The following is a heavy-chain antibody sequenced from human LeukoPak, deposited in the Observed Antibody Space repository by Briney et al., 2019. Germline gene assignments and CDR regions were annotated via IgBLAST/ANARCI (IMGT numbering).Heavy chain of an antibody. Sequence: GGSLRLSCAASGFTFSSYAMSWVRQAPGKGLEWVSAISGSGGSTYYADSVKGRFTISRDNSKNTLYLQINSLRAEDTAFYYCAREGIAAPGNYFDYWGQGTLVTVSS. J-gene: IGHJ4*02. V-gene: IGHV3-23*01. CDR1: GFTFSSYA. CDR3: AREGIAAPGNYFDY. D-gene: IGHD6-13*01. CDR2: ISGSGGST.